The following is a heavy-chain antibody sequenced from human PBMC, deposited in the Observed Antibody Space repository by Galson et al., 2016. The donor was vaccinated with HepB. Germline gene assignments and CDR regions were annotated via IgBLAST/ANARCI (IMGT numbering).Heavy chain of an antibody. D-gene: IGHD6-25*01. CDR2: IHPSGST. Sequence: TLSLTCTVSGGSINTGNYYWAWIRQPAGKGLERIGRIHPSGSTDYNPSLMSRVTISVDTSKNLFSLDLTSVTAADTAVYYCARDRGSGGPEDYWGQGTLVSVSS. V-gene: IGHV4-61*02. CDR3: ARDRGSGGPEDY. J-gene: IGHJ4*02. CDR1: GGSINTGNYY.